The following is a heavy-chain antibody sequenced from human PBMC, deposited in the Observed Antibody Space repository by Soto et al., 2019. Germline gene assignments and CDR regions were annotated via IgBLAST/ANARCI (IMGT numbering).Heavy chain of an antibody. V-gene: IGHV4-34*01. CDR3: ARDKITGLFDY. CDR2: INHSGST. CDR1: GLNFSGYY. D-gene: IGHD2-8*02. Sequence: PSETLSLTCAVYGLNFSGYYWTWIRQPPGTGLEWIGEINHSGSTNYNPSLKSRVTISVDTSKNQFSLKLTSVTAADTAVYYCARDKITGLFDYWGQGALVTVS. J-gene: IGHJ4*02.